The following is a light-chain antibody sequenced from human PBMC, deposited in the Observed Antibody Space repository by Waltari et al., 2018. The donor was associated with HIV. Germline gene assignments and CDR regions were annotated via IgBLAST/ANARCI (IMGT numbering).Light chain of an antibody. V-gene: IGLV7-43*01. CDR1: SGAVTNDSY. CDR2: STN. J-gene: IGLJ3*02. CDR3: LLYYGGAEGEV. Sequence: QTVVTQEPSLTVSPGGTVPLTCASSSGAVTNDSYPIWFQQKPGQVPRALIFSTNNRHSWTPARFSGSLLGGKAALTLSGVQPDDEADYYCLLYYGGAEGEVFGSGTKLTVL.